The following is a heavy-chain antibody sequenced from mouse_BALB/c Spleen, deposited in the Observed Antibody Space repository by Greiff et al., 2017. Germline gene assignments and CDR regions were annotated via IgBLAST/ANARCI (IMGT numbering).Heavy chain of an antibody. D-gene: IGHD1-1*01. Sequence: EVKLVESGPSLVKPSQTLSLTCSVTGDSITSGYWNWIRKFPGNKLEYMGYISYSGSTYYNPSLKSRISITRDTSKNQYYLQLNSVTTEDTATYYCARNYGSSYWFAYWGQGTLVTVSA. J-gene: IGHJ3*01. V-gene: IGHV3-8*02. CDR3: ARNYGSSYWFAY. CDR1: GDSITSGY. CDR2: ISYSGST.